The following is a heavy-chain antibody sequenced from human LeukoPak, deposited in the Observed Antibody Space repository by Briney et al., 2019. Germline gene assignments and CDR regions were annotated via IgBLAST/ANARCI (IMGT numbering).Heavy chain of an antibody. CDR2: INVNGGAM. J-gene: IGHJ4*02. V-gene: IGHV3-48*04. Sequence: GGSLRLSCAASGFTFSSYSMNWVRQAPGKGLEWVSFINVNGGAMYYADFVKGRFTISRDNAKSSLYLEMNSLRVEGTAVYYCARGPRILAAGSYYFDYWGQGSLVTVSS. CDR3: ARGPRILAAGSYYFDY. D-gene: IGHD6-13*01. CDR1: GFTFSSYS.